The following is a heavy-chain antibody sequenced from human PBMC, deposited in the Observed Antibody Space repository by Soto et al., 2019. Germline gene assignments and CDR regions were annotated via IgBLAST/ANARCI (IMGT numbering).Heavy chain of an antibody. CDR2: ISAYNGNT. Sequence: GASVKVSCKASGYTFTSYGISWVRQAPGQGLEWMGWISAYNGNTNYAQKLQGRVTMTTDTSTSTAYMELRSLRSDDTAVYYCARDRLISGSSYPLFDPWGQGALVTVSS. V-gene: IGHV1-18*01. CDR3: ARDRLISGSSYPLFDP. D-gene: IGHD1-26*01. J-gene: IGHJ5*02. CDR1: GYTFTSYG.